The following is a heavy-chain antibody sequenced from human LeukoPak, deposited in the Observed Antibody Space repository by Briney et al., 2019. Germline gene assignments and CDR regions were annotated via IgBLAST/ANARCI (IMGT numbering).Heavy chain of an antibody. Sequence: SETLSLTCTVSGDSISNYYWSWIRQPPGKGLEWIGYIYNYGGTNYNPSLKSRVTMSLDTSKNQLSLKLNSVTAADTAFYYCARSQQLVRSFDCWGQGTLVTVSS. CDR3: ARSQQLVRSFDC. CDR2: IYNYGGT. J-gene: IGHJ4*02. CDR1: GDSISNYY. D-gene: IGHD6-13*01. V-gene: IGHV4-59*01.